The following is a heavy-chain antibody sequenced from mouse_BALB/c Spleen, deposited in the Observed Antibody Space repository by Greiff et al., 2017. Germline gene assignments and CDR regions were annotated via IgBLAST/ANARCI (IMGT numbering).Heavy chain of an antibody. CDR3: ARRDYRYDVPWYFDV. CDR1: GYSITSDYA. Sequence: EVKLQESGPGLVKPSQSLSLTCTVTGYSITSDYAWNWIRQFPGNKLEWMGYISYSGSTSYNPSLKSRISITRDTSKNQFFLQLNSVTTEDTATYYCARRDYRYDVPWYFDVWGAGTTVTVSS. CDR2: ISYSGST. J-gene: IGHJ1*01. V-gene: IGHV3-2*02. D-gene: IGHD2-14*01.